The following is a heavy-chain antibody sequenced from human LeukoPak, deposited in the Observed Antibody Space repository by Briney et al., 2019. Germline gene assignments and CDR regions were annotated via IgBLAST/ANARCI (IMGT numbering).Heavy chain of an antibody. CDR2: ITSSSNYI. CDR1: GFTFSIYS. V-gene: IGHV3-21*01. J-gene: IGHJ4*02. CDR3: ARDRGYFDN. Sequence: PWGSLTLSCAASGFTFSIYSMNWVRQAPGKGLEWLSSITSSSNYIYYADSVKGRFTISRDNVQNSLYLQMNSLRAEDTAMYYCARDRGYFDNWGQGTLVTASS.